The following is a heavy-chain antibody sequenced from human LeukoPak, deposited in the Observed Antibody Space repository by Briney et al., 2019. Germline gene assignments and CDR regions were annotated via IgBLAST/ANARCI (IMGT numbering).Heavy chain of an antibody. CDR1: GFTFSSYS. Sequence: GGSLRLSCAASGFTFSSYSMNWVRQAPGKGLEWVSSISSSSSYIYYADSVKGRFTISRDNAKNSLYLQMNSLRAEDTAVYYCAKDLAGSGSYSFDYWGQGTLVTVSS. D-gene: IGHD1-26*01. V-gene: IGHV3-21*04. CDR2: ISSSSSYI. J-gene: IGHJ4*02. CDR3: AKDLAGSGSYSFDY.